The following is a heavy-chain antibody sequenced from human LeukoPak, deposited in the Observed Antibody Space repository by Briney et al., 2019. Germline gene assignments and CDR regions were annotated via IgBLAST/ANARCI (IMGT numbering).Heavy chain of an antibody. V-gene: IGHV4-34*01. CDR2: INHSGST. CDR3: ARRAAAVALDY. J-gene: IGHJ4*02. D-gene: IGHD6-13*01. CDR1: GFTLSSYA. Sequence: PGGSLRLSCAASGFTLSSYAMSWVRQPPGKGLEWIGEINHSGSTNYNPSLKSRVTISVDTSKNQFSLKLSSVTAADTAVYYCARRAAAVALDYWGQGTLVTVSS.